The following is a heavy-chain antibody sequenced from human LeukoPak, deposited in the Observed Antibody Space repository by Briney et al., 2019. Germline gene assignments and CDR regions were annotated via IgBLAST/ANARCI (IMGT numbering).Heavy chain of an antibody. CDR2: IYTSGST. D-gene: IGHD6-13*01. CDR1: GGSISSGSYY. V-gene: IGHV4-61*02. CDR3: ARDSSSWYREIGGWFDP. J-gene: IGHJ5*02. Sequence: SQTLSLTCTVSGGSISSGSYYWSWIRQPAGKGLEWIGRIYTSGSTNYNPSLKSRVTISVDTSKNQFSLKLSSVTAADTAVYYRARDSSSWYREIGGWFDPWGQGTLVTVSS.